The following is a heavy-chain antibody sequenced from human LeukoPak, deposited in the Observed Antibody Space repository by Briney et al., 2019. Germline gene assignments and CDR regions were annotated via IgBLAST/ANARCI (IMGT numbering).Heavy chain of an antibody. CDR1: GGSISSGGYS. D-gene: IGHD3-10*01. V-gene: IGHV4-30-2*01. Sequence: PSETLSLTCAVSGGSISSGGYSWSWIRQPPGKGLEWIGYIYHSGSTYYNPSLKSRVTISVDRSKNQFSLKLSSVTAADTAVYYCARASITMVRGDGAFDIWGQGTMVTVSS. CDR3: ARASITMVRGDGAFDI. J-gene: IGHJ3*02. CDR2: IYHSGST.